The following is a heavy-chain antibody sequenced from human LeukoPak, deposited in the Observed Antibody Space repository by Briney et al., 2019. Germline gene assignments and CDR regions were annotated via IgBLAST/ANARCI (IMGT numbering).Heavy chain of an antibody. V-gene: IGHV3-21*01. CDR2: ISSGSSHK. J-gene: IGHJ4*02. Sequence: GGSLRLSCAASGFTFSIYTMNWARQAPGRGLEWVSSISSGSSHKYYSDSVKGRFTTSRDNAKKSLYLQMNSLRAEDTAVYYCARAESDLAFFDYWGQGTLVTVSS. D-gene: IGHD1-14*01. CDR3: ARAESDLAFFDY. CDR1: GFTFSIYT.